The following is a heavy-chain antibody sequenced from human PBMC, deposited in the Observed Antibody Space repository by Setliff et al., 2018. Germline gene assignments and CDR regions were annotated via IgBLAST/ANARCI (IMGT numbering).Heavy chain of an antibody. Sequence: TSEILSLTCTVSGGSISSYYWSWIRQPPGKGLEWIGYIYASGSTNYNPSLKSRVTLSVDTSKNQFSLKVSSVTAADTAVYYCARAPPNRYSGSYEYFYMDVWGKGTTVTVSS. CDR1: GGSISSYY. CDR2: IYASGST. CDR3: ARAPPNRYSGSYEYFYMDV. V-gene: IGHV4-4*08. D-gene: IGHD1-26*01. J-gene: IGHJ6*03.